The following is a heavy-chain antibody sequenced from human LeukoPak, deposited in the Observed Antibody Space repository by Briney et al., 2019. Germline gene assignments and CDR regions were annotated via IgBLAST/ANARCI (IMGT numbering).Heavy chain of an antibody. Sequence: GGTLRLSCAASGFTFSTYAMTWVRQAPGKGLEWVSVISGSGGTTYYADSVKGRFTLSRDNSKNTVFLQMNSLRAEDTAVYYCAKSIGGVVVVAADYWGQGTLVTVSS. D-gene: IGHD2-15*01. CDR3: AKSIGGVVVVAADY. CDR1: GFTFSTYA. CDR2: ISGSGGTT. J-gene: IGHJ4*02. V-gene: IGHV3-23*01.